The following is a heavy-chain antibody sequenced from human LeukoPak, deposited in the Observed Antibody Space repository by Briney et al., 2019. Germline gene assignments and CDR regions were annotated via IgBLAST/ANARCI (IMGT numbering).Heavy chain of an antibody. CDR3: ARVYTYNWFDP. D-gene: IGHD1-14*01. CDR2: INHSGST. Sequence: PSETLSLTCAVSGGSFSGYYWSWIRQPPEKGLEWIGEINHSGSTNYNPSLKSRVTMSVDTSKNQFSLKLSSVTAADTAVYYCARVYTYNWFDPWGQGTLVTVSS. J-gene: IGHJ5*02. V-gene: IGHV4-34*01. CDR1: GGSFSGYY.